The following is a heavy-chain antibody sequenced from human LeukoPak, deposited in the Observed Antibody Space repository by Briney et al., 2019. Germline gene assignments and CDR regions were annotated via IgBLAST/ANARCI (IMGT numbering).Heavy chain of an antibody. D-gene: IGHD3-10*01. Sequence: GGSLRPSCAASGFTFTNYGMHWVRQAPGKGLEWVAVVWFDGTNKYYADSVKGRFTISRDNSKNTVYLQMNSLRAEDTAVYYCARDHLIKQAPPGYWGQGTLVTVSS. CDR1: GFTFTNYG. J-gene: IGHJ4*02. CDR2: VWFDGTNK. CDR3: ARDHLIKQAPPGY. V-gene: IGHV3-33*01.